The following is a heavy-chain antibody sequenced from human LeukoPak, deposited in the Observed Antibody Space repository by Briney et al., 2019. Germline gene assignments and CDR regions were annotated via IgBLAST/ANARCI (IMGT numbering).Heavy chain of an antibody. Sequence: GASVKVSCKASGYTFTGYYMHWVRQAPGQGLEWMGWINPNSGGTNYAQKFQGRVTMTRDTSISTVYMELSRLRSDDTAVYYCASPQGLYYYGSGSRAHNLDYWGQGTLVTVSS. CDR3: ASPQGLYYYGSGSRAHNLDY. J-gene: IGHJ4*02. V-gene: IGHV1-2*02. CDR1: GYTFTGYY. CDR2: INPNSGGT. D-gene: IGHD3-10*01.